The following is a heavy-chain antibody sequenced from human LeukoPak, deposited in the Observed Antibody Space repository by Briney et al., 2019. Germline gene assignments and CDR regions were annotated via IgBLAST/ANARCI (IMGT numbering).Heavy chain of an antibody. CDR2: ISYDENNR. V-gene: IGHV3-30*18. CDR3: AKIRAIVVVTDHFDY. CDR1: GFTFTSYG. D-gene: IGHD3-22*01. J-gene: IGHJ4*02. Sequence: GGSLRLSCAASGFTFTSYGMHWVRQAPGKGLEWVAAISYDENNRNYADSVKGRFTISRDNSKNTVYLQMNSLRADDTAVYYCAKIRAIVVVTDHFDYWGQGTLVTVSS.